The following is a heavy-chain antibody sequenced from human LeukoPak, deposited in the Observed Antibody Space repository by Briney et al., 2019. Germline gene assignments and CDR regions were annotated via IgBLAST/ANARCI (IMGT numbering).Heavy chain of an antibody. CDR2: ITGGGADT. CDR1: GFAFSNYA. CDR3: AKGTLGHCNGASCYPLDY. D-gene: IGHD2-15*01. V-gene: IGHV3-23*01. Sequence: PGGSLRLSCAAPGFAFSNYAMAWVRQAPGKEPEWVSVITGGGADTYQIDSVKGRFTISRDNSKNTLYLQMNSLRAEDTAVYFCAKGTLGHCNGASCYPLDYWGQGTLVTVSS. J-gene: IGHJ4*02.